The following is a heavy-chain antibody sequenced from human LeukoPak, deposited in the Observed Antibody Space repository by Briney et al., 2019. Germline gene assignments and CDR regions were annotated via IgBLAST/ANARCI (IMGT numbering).Heavy chain of an antibody. J-gene: IGHJ4*02. CDR2: IYSDGSRT. V-gene: IGHV3-74*01. Sequence: GGSLRLSCAASGFTFSSYWMHWVRQGPGKGLVWVSRIYSDGSRTTYADSVKGRFTISGDNAKNTLYLQMNSLRAEDTAVYYWHLYGSGSFRHFDYWGQGTLVTVSS. D-gene: IGHD3-10*01. CDR3: HLYGSGSFRHFDY. CDR1: GFTFSSYW.